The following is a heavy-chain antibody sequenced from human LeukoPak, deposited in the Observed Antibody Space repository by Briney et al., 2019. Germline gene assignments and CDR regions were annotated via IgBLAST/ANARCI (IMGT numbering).Heavy chain of an antibody. D-gene: IGHD3-3*01. Sequence: KPSETLSLTCAVSGGSITSDTFYWSWIRQPAGKGLEWIGHIYTSGSGITNYNPSLKSRVTISVDTSKNQFSLELSSVTAADTAVYYCARGPLNYDPNIYFQHWGQGTLVTVSS. CDR1: GGSITSDTFY. V-gene: IGHV4-61*09. CDR3: ARGPLNYDPNIYFQH. J-gene: IGHJ1*01. CDR2: IYTSGSGIT.